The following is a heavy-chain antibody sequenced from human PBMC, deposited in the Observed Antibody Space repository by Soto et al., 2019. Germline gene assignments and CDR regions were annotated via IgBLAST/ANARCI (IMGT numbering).Heavy chain of an antibody. CDR2: ISGSGGST. J-gene: IGHJ4*02. V-gene: IGHV3-23*01. Sequence: EVQLLESGGGLVQPGGSLRLSCAASGFTFSSYAMSWVRQAPGKGLEWVSAISGSGGSTYYADSVKGRFTISRDNSKNTRELQMNSLRAEDTAVYYRAKDRVSVASYWDYWGQGPLVTVSS. CDR1: GFTFSSYA. CDR3: AKDRVSVASYWDY. D-gene: IGHD2-15*01.